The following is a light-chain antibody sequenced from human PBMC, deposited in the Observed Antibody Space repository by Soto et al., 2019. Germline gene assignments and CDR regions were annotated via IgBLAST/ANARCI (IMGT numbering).Light chain of an antibody. Sequence: SYELTQPPSVSVAPGKTARITCGGTNIGSKSVHWYQQKPGQAPVLGIYYDSDRPSGIPERFSGSNSGNTATLTISRVEAGDEADYYCQVWDSSSDHVVFGGGTKPTVL. V-gene: IGLV3-21*04. CDR3: QVWDSSSDHVV. CDR2: YDS. CDR1: NIGSKS. J-gene: IGLJ2*01.